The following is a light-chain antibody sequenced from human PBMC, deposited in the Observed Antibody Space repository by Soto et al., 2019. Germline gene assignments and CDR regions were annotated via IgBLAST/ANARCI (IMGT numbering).Light chain of an antibody. J-gene: IGLJ2*01. CDR3: SSYTSSNTVL. CDR1: SSDVGAYNY. Sequence: QSALTQPASVSGSARQSITISCTRTSSDVGAYNYVSWYQHYPGRAPKLMIYDVSNRPSGVSDRFSGSKSGSTASLTISGLQAEDESDYYCSSYTSSNTVLFGGGTKLTVL. V-gene: IGLV2-14*03. CDR2: DVS.